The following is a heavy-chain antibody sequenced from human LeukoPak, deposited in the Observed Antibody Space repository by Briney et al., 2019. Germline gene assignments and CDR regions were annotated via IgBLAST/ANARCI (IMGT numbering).Heavy chain of an antibody. CDR1: GDSISSSSYY. J-gene: IGHJ4*02. D-gene: IGHD3-10*01. CDR3: ARHYYGSGDFDY. CDR2: IYYSGST. Sequence: SETLSLTCTVSGDSISSSSYYWGWIRQPPGKGLEWIGSIYYSGSTYYNPSLKSRVTKSVDTSKNQFSLKLSSVTAADTAVYYCARHYYGSGDFDYWGQGTLVTVSS. V-gene: IGHV4-39*01.